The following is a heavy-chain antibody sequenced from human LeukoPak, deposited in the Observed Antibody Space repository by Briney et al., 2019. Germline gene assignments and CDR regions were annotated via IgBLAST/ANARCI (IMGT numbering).Heavy chain of an antibody. CDR2: IYYSGST. CDR3: TRDEFGAIGGYYYYYMDV. D-gene: IGHD4/OR15-4a*01. Sequence: SETLSLTCTVSGGSISSSSYYWGWIRQPPGKGLEWIGSIYYSGSTYYNPSLKSRVTISLDTSKNQFSLHLTSVTAADTAVYYCTRDEFGAIGGYYYYYMDVWGKGATVTVSS. V-gene: IGHV4-39*07. CDR1: GGSISSSSYY. J-gene: IGHJ6*03.